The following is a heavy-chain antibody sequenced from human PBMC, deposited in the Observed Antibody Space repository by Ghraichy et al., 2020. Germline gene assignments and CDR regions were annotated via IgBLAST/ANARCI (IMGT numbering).Heavy chain of an antibody. Sequence: SETLPLTCTASGGSISSSSYYWGWIRQPPGKGLEWIGSIYYSGSTYYNPSLKSRVTISVDTSKNQFSLKLSSVTAADTAVYYCASDGDWGQGTLVTVSS. CDR3: ASDGD. J-gene: IGHJ4*02. CDR2: IYYSGST. D-gene: IGHD3-3*01. V-gene: IGHV4-39*01. CDR1: GGSISSSSYY.